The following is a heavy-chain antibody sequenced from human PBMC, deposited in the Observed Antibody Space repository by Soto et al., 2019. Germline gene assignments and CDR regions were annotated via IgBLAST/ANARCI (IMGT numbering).Heavy chain of an antibody. J-gene: IGHJ4*02. CDR1: GVTVSNAW. CDR3: TTDGRTTGFEY. Sequence: GGSLRLWCASSGVTVSNAWMSWVRQAPGKGLEWVGRIKSKTDGGTTTDYAAPVKDRFTISRDDSKSTLFLQMNRLKTEDTAVYYCTTDGRTTGFEYWGQGTQVTVSS. CDR2: IKSKTDGGTTT. V-gene: IGHV3-15*01. D-gene: IGHD2-8*02.